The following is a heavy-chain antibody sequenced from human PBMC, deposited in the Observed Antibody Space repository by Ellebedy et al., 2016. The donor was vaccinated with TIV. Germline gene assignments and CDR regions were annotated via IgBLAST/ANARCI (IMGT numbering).Heavy chain of an antibody. V-gene: IGHV3-7*03. J-gene: IGHJ6*02. CDR1: GFTFSSSW. CDR2: IKEDGSAK. Sequence: GESLKISCVASGFTFSSSWMSWVRQAPGKGLEWVANIKEDGSAKYYVDSVKGRFTVSRDNAKNTLYLQMDTLRGEDTAVYYCVRRQPVGTIVGWGYNMDVWGQGTTVTVSS. D-gene: IGHD1/OR15-1a*01. CDR3: VRRQPVGTIVGWGYNMDV.